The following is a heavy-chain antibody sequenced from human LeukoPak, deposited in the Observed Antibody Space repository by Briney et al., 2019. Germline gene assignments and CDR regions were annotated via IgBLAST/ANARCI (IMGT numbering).Heavy chain of an antibody. V-gene: IGHV3-23*01. D-gene: IGHD3-22*01. CDR3: AKVVSYDSSGSYFDY. CDR1: GFTFSSYW. CDR2: ISGSGGST. J-gene: IGHJ4*02. Sequence: GGSLRLSCAASGFTFSSYWMSWVRQAPGKGLEWVSAISGSGGSTYYADSVKGRFTISRDNSKNTLYLQMNSLRAEDTAVYYCAKVVSYDSSGSYFDYWGQGTLVTVSS.